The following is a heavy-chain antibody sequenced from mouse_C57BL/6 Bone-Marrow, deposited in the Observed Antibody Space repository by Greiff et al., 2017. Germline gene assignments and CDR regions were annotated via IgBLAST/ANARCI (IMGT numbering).Heavy chain of an antibody. V-gene: IGHV10-1*01. CDR1: GFSFNTYA. Sequence: EVQGVESGGGLVQPKGSLKLSCAASGFSFNTYAMNWVRQAPGKGLEWVARIRSKSNNYATYYADSVKDRFTISRDDSESMLYLQMNNLKTEDTAMYYCVRHDYDGGYAMDYWGQGTSVTVSS. CDR2: IRSKSNNYAT. D-gene: IGHD2-4*01. J-gene: IGHJ4*01. CDR3: VRHDYDGGYAMDY.